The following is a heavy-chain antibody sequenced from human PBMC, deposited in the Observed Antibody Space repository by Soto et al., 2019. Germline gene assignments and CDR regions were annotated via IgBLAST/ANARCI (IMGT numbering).Heavy chain of an antibody. CDR2: SRNKAKSYTT. CDR1: GFTFSDHH. V-gene: IGHV3-72*01. Sequence: VQLVESGGGLVQPGGSLRLSCAASGFTFSDHHIDWVRQAPGKGLEWVGRSRNKAKSYTTEYAASVKGRFTISRDDSKSSLLLQMHSLKIEDTAMYYCARDESRGSSSAFDIWGQGTMVTVSS. CDR3: ARDESRGSSSAFDI. D-gene: IGHD1-26*01. J-gene: IGHJ3*02.